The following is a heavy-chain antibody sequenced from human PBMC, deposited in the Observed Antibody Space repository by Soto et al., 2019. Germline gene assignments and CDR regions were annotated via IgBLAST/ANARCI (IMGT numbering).Heavy chain of an antibody. CDR2: IIPICGTA. D-gene: IGHD3-3*01. V-gene: IGHV1-69*05. CDR3: ARDGWFSALRIPFCMDV. J-gene: IGHJ6*02. Sequence: GASVKVSCKASGGTFSSYAISWVRQAPGQGLEWMGRIIPICGTATYAQKFQGRDTLTRDESTSTVYMDLSSLTSEDTAIYYCARDGWFSALRIPFCMDVWGQGTTVTVSS. CDR1: GGTFSSYA.